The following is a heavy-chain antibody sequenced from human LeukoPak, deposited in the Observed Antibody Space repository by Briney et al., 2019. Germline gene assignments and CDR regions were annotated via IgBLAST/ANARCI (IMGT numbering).Heavy chain of an antibody. CDR1: GFTFSNTN. Sequence: GGSLRLSCAASGFTFSNTNMNWVRQAPGKGLKWVSFISASSNYIYYADSVKGRFTISRDNAQNSLYLQMNSLRAEDTAVYFCARVVNGYVDYWGQGALVTVSS. D-gene: IGHD2-8*01. CDR3: ARVVNGYVDY. J-gene: IGHJ4*02. CDR2: ISASSNYI. V-gene: IGHV3-21*06.